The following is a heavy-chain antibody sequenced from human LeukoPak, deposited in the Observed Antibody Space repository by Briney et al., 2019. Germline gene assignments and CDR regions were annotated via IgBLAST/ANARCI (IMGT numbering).Heavy chain of an antibody. V-gene: IGHV3-23*01. J-gene: IGHJ4*02. Sequence: GGSLRISCAASGFTFSTYAMSWVRQAPGKGLEWVSAISGTGGSTYYADSVKGRFTISRDNSKNTLYLQMNSLRAEDTAVYYCANEPKDCTGGTCYSVGGYYFHYCGQGTLVIVSS. CDR3: ANEPKDCTGGTCYSVGGYYFHY. CDR2: ISGTGGST. CDR1: GFTFSTYA. D-gene: IGHD2-15*01.